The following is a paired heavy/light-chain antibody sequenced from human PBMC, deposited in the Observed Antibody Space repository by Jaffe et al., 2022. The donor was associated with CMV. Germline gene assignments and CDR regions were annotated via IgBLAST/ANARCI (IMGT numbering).Heavy chain of an antibody. CDR1: GYTFNNYG. V-gene: IGHV1-18*01. D-gene: IGHD6-19*01. J-gene: IGHJ6*01. CDR3: AREAVAGLHYGMDV. Sequence: QVQLVQSGAEVKKPGASVKVSCKASGYTFNNYGFTWVRQAPGQGLEWMGWINVYNGNTNYAQKIQGRVTMTTDTSTNTAYMELRSLKSDDTAVYYCAREAVAGLHYGMDVWGQGTTVTVSS. CDR2: INVYNGNT.
Light chain of an antibody. Sequence: QSVLTQPPSASGTPGQRITISCSGSSSNIGSNFVFWYRQLPGTAPKLLIYRNNQRPSGVPDRFSASKSGTSASLAIGGLRSEDEATYYCAAWDDDLSALAFGGGTKLTAL. J-gene: IGLJ2*01. CDR1: SSNIGSNF. V-gene: IGLV1-47*01. CDR2: RNN. CDR3: AAWDDDLSALA.